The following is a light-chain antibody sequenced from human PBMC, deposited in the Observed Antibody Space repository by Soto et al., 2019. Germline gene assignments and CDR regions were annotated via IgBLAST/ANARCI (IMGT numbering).Light chain of an antibody. CDR3: QQSNKWPRT. J-gene: IGKJ1*01. CDR1: QSVSSY. V-gene: IGKV3-11*01. CDR2: DAS. Sequence: IVLTQSPATLSLSPGEGATLSCRASQSVSSYLAWYQHKPDQVPRLLIYDASNRATGIPARFSGSGSGTDFTLTISSLEPEDFAVYYCQQSNKWPRTFGQGTKVEIK.